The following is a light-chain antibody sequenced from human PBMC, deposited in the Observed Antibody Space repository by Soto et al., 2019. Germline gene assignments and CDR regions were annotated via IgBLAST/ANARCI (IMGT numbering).Light chain of an antibody. J-gene: IGLJ1*01. CDR1: XSDVGGYNY. Sequence: QSVLTQPASVSGSPGQSITISCTGTXSDVGGYNYVSWYQQQSGKAPKLMIHEVSNRPSGVSNRFSGSKSGNTASLTISGLQAEDEADYYCSSYTSSRAYVFGIGTKLTVL. CDR3: SSYTSSRAYV. V-gene: IGLV2-14*01. CDR2: EVS.